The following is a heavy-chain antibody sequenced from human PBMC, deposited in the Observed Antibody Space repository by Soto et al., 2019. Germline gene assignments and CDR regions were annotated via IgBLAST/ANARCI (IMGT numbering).Heavy chain of an antibody. J-gene: IGHJ4*02. V-gene: IGHV4-31*03. Sequence: QVQLQESGPGLVKPSQTLSLTCTVSGGSINSGGYYWSWIRQHPGKGLEWIGYIYNSGSTYYNPSLKSRVTISVDTSKNQFSLKLSSVTAADTAVYCCARGITMVRGVIHTPYFDYWGQGTLVTSPQ. CDR1: GGSINSGGYY. D-gene: IGHD3-10*01. CDR3: ARGITMVRGVIHTPYFDY. CDR2: IYNSGST.